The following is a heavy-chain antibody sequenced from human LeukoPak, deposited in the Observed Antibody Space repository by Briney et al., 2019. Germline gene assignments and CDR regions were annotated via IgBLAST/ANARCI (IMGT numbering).Heavy chain of an antibody. D-gene: IGHD6-13*01. Sequence: SETLSLTCTVSGGSISSSSSYWGWIRQPPGKGLEWIGSIYYSGNTYYNPSLKSRVTISADTSKNQFSLKLSSVTAADTAVYYCARAVTSSSSWYKWVNWFDPWGQGTLVTVSS. CDR3: ARAVTSSSSWYKWVNWFDP. CDR1: GGSISSSSSY. V-gene: IGHV4-39*07. CDR2: IYYSGNT. J-gene: IGHJ5*02.